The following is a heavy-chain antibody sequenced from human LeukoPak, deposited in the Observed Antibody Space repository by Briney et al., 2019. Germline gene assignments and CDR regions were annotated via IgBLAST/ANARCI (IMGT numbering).Heavy chain of an antibody. CDR3: ARKAYGDFRYFDL. D-gene: IGHD4-17*01. CDR1: GGSISSHY. J-gene: IGHJ2*01. CDR2: IYYSGST. Sequence: PSETLSLTCTVSGGSISSHYWSWIRQPPGKGLEWIGYIYYSGSTNYNPSLKSRVTISVDTSKKQFSLKLTSVTAADTAIYYCARKAYGDFRYFDLWGRGTLVTVSS. V-gene: IGHV4-59*08.